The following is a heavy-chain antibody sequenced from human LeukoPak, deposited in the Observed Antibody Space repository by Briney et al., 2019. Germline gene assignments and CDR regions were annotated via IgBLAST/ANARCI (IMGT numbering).Heavy chain of an antibody. D-gene: IGHD2-15*01. J-gene: IGHJ4*02. V-gene: IGHV4-34*01. CDR2: INHSGST. Sequence: PSETLSPTCAVYGGSFSGYYWSWIRQPPGKGLEWIGEINHSGSTNYNPSLKSRVTISVDTSKNQFSLKLSSVTAADTAVYYCARTTHCSGGSCYLDYWGQGTLVTVSS. CDR1: GGSFSGYY. CDR3: ARTTHCSGGSCYLDY.